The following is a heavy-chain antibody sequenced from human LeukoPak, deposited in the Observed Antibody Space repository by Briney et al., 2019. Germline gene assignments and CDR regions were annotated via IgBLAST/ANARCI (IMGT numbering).Heavy chain of an antibody. CDR2: INPNSGGT. J-gene: IGHJ4*02. CDR1: GYTFTGYF. CDR3: ARGRGAATTVVTATLDDY. V-gene: IGHV1-2*02. D-gene: IGHD4-23*01. Sequence: ASVQVSCKASGYTFTGYFMHWVRQAPGQGLEWMGWINPNSGGTKYAQKFQGRVTMTRDKSITTAYMGLSRLTSDDTAVYYCARGRGAATTVVTATLDDYWGQGTLVTVS.